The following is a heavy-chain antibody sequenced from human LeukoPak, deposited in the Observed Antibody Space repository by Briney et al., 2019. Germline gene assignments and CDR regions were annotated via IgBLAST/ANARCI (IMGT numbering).Heavy chain of an antibody. Sequence: SVKVSCKASGYTFTSYGISWVRQAPGQGLEWMGGIIPIFGTANYAQKFQGRVTITADESTSTAHMELSSLRSEDTAVYYCAREAVPYYYDSSGYSHFDYWGQGTLVTVSS. J-gene: IGHJ4*02. V-gene: IGHV1-69*13. D-gene: IGHD3-22*01. CDR1: GYTFTSYG. CDR2: IIPIFGTA. CDR3: AREAVPYYYDSSGYSHFDY.